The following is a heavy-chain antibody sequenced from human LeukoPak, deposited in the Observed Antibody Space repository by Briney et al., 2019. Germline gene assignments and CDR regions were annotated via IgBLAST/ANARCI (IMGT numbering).Heavy chain of an antibody. Sequence: SSVKVSCKASGYTFTSYGISWVRQAPGQGLEWMGWISAYNGNTNYAQKLQGGVTMTTDTSMRQADMAVRSLRSDDTAVYYCARDTVAKTKYCSGGSCCSAYWGQGTLVTVSS. CDR2: ISAYNGNT. CDR3: ARDTVAKTKYCSGGSCCSAY. CDR1: GYTFTSYG. J-gene: IGHJ4*02. D-gene: IGHD2-15*01. V-gene: IGHV1-18*01.